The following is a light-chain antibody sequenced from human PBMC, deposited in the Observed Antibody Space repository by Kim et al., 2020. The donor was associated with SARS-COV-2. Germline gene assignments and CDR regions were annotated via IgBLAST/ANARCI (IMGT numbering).Light chain of an antibody. J-gene: IGLJ3*02. CDR3: SSYTSTNTLV. V-gene: IGLV2-14*03. CDR1: SSDVGYSNF. CDR2: DVS. Sequence: QSALTQPASVSGSPGQSITISCTGTSSDVGYSNFVSWYQQHPGKAPKLMIYDVSDRPSGVSNRFSGSKSGSTASLTISGLQAEDEADYYCSSYTSTNTLVFGGGTQLTVL.